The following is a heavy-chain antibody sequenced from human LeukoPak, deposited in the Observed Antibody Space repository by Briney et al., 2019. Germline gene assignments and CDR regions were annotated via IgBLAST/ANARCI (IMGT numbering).Heavy chain of an antibody. CDR3: ARTPGYCSGGSCFPGAFDI. CDR1: GGSISSYY. Sequence: SETLSLTCTVSGGSISSYYWSWIRQPPGKGLEWIGYIYYSGSTNYNPSLKSRVTISVDTSKNQFSLKLSSVTAADTAVYYCARTPGYCSGGSCFPGAFDIWGQGTMVTVSS. CDR2: IYYSGST. J-gene: IGHJ3*02. D-gene: IGHD2-15*01. V-gene: IGHV4-59*08.